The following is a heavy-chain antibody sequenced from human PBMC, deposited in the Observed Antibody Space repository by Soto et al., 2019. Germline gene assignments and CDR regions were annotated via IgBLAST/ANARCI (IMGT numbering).Heavy chain of an antibody. CDR1: GFTFSSYE. J-gene: IGHJ4*02. Sequence: EVQLVESGGGLVQPGGSLRLSCAASGFTFSSYEMNWVRQAPAKGLEWVSYISSSGSTIYYADSVKGRFTISRDNAKNLLYLQMNSLRAEDTAVYYCARGNGLEYCSGGSCYGLFDYWGQGTLVTVSS. CDR2: ISSSGSTI. V-gene: IGHV3-48*03. D-gene: IGHD2-15*01. CDR3: ARGNGLEYCSGGSCYGLFDY.